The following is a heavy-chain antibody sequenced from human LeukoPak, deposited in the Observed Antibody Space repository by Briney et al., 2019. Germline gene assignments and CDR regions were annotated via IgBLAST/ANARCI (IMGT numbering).Heavy chain of an antibody. CDR1: GFTFSSYA. V-gene: IGHV3-30-3*01. J-gene: IGHJ4*02. D-gene: IGHD5-18*01. CDR3: AREGQLWTLDY. Sequence: PGGSLRLSCAASGFTFSSYAMHWVRQAPGKGPEWVAVISYDGSNKYYADSVKGRFTISRDNSKNTLYLQMNSLRAEDTAVYYCAREGQLWTLDYWGQGTLVTVSS. CDR2: ISYDGSNK.